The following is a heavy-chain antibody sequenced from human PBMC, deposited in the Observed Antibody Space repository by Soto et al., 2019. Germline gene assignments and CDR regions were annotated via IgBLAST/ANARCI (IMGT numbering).Heavy chain of an antibody. Sequence: QVQLVESGGGVVQPGRSLRLSCATSGFTFSSYGMHWVRQAPGKGLEWVAVIWYDGSNKYYADSVKGRFTISRDNSKNTRYLQMNSLRAEDTAVYYCAREHAVIHNWFDPWGQGTLVTVSS. CDR1: GFTFSSYG. V-gene: IGHV3-33*01. CDR3: AREHAVIHNWFDP. J-gene: IGHJ5*02. CDR2: IWYDGSNK.